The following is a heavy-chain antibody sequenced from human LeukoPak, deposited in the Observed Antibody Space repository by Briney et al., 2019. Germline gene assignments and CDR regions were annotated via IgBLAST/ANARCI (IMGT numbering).Heavy chain of an antibody. J-gene: IGHJ3*02. V-gene: IGHV3-30*18. CDR3: AKGSYKWELPGDAFDI. D-gene: IGHD1-26*01. CDR1: GFTFSSYG. Sequence: PGRSLRLSCAASGFTFSSYGMHWVRQAPGKGLEWVAVIWYGGSNKYYADSVKGRFTISRDNSKNTLYLQMNSLRAEDTAVYYCAKGSYKWELPGDAFDIWGQGTMVTVSS. CDR2: IWYGGSNK.